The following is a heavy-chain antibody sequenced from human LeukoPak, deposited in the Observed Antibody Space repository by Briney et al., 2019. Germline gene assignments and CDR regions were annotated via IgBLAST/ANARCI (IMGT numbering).Heavy chain of an antibody. CDR1: GGSISSGGYY. V-gene: IGHV4-31*03. Sequence: PSETLSLTSTVSGGSISSGGYYWSWIRQHPGKGLEWIGYIYYSGSTYYNPSLKSRVTISVDTSKNQFSLKLSSVTAADTAVYYCARESHIVAAADRTGGFDYWGQGTLVTVSS. CDR2: IYYSGST. J-gene: IGHJ4*02. CDR3: ARESHIVAAADRTGGFDY. D-gene: IGHD6-13*01.